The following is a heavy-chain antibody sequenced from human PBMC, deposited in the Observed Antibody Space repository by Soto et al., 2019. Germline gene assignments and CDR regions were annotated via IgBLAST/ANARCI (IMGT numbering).Heavy chain of an antibody. D-gene: IGHD3-22*01. CDR1: GGTFSNYA. J-gene: IGHJ4*02. CDR3: ARGVHYDSSGYYYFY. Sequence: QVQLVQSGAEVKKPGSSVKVSCKASGGTFSNYAIDWVRQAPGQGLEWMGGIIPIFGAGNYAQKFQGRITITADESTSTAYMELRSLRSEDTAVYYCARGVHYDSSGYYYFYWGQGTLVTVSS. V-gene: IGHV1-69*01. CDR2: IIPIFGAG.